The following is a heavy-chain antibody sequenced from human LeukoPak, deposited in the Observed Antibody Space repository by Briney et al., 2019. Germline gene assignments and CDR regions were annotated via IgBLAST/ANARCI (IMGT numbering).Heavy chain of an antibody. CDR1: GGSISSYY. CDR2: IYTSGST. V-gene: IGHV4-4*07. J-gene: IGHJ5*02. D-gene: IGHD5-24*01. CDR3: ARDQYGYSTNWFDP. Sequence: SETLSLTCPVSGGSISSYYWSWIRQPAGKGLEWIGRIYTSGSTNYNPSLKSRVTMSVDTSKNQFSLKLSSVTAADTAVYYCARDQYGYSTNWFDPWGQGTLVTVSS.